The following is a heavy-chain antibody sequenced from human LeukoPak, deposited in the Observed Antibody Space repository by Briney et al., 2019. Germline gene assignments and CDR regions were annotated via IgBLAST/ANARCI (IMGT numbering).Heavy chain of an antibody. J-gene: IGHJ4*02. CDR2: IHYSGST. D-gene: IGHD4-17*01. CDR3: ARHNTAYGRIYYFDY. CDR1: GGSISSYY. Sequence: SETLSLTCTVSGGSISSYYWSWIRQPPGKGLEWIGYIHYSGSTNYNPSLQSRVTISVDTSKNQFSLRLNSVTAADTAVFYCARHNTAYGRIYYFDYWGQGTLVTVSS. V-gene: IGHV4-59*08.